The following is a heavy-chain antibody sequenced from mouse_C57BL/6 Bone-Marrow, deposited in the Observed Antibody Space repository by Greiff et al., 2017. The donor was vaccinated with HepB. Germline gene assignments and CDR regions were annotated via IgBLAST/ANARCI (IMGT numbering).Heavy chain of an antibody. D-gene: IGHD1-1*01. CDR1: GYTFTDYY. J-gene: IGHJ2*01. CDR2: INPNNGGT. CDR3: ARPAYYYGSLYYFDY. V-gene: IGHV1-26*01. Sequence: VQLQQSGPELVKPGASVKISCKASGYTFTDYYMNWVKQSHGKSLEWIGDINPNNGGTSYNQKFKGKATLTVDKSSSTAYMELRSLTSEDSAVYYCARPAYYYGSLYYFDYWGQGTTLTVSS.